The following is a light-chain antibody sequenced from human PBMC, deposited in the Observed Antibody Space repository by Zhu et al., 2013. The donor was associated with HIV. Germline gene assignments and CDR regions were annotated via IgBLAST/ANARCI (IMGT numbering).Light chain of an antibody. CDR1: QSITSNY. V-gene: IGKV3-20*01. CDR3: QQYGTSPRT. Sequence: EIVMTQSPATLSVSPGERVTLSCRASQSITSNYLAWYQQNPGQAPRLLIYDASSRATGIPDRFSGSGSGTDFTLTISRLEPEDFAVYYCQQYGTSPRTFGQGTKVEIK. CDR2: DAS. J-gene: IGKJ1*01.